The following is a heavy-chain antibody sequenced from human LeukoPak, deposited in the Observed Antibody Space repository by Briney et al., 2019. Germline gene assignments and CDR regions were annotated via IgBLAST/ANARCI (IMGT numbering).Heavy chain of an antibody. CDR3: AKDQGRGYSYGYSE. CDR1: GFTFSSYA. J-gene: IGHJ4*02. Sequence: PGGSLRLSCAASGFTFSSYAMSWVRQAPGKGLEWVSAISGSGGSTYYADSVKGRFTISRDNSKNTLYLQMNSLRAEDTAVYYCAKDQGRGYSYGYSEWGQGTLVTVSS. D-gene: IGHD5-18*01. V-gene: IGHV3-23*01. CDR2: ISGSGGST.